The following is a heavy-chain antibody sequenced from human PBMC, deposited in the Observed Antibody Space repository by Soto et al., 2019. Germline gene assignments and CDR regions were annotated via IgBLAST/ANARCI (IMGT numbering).Heavy chain of an antibody. Sequence: PGRSLRLSCADSGFTFSHYGFNWVRRAPGRGLEWVSSISTSSGYVYYADSVTGRFTISRGNAKNSVYLEMTALRAEDTAVYYCTRDTFNMMRGVMRGTYYGMDVWGQGT. CDR1: GFTFSHYG. CDR2: ISTSSGYV. CDR3: TRDTFNMMRGVMRGTYYGMDV. D-gene: IGHD3-10*01. V-gene: IGHV3-21*01. J-gene: IGHJ6*02.